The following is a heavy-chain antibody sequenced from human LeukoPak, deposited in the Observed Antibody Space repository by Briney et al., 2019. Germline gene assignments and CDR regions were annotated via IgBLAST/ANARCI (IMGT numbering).Heavy chain of an antibody. CDR1: GGSFSGYY. Sequence: PSETLSLTCAVYGGSFSGYYWSWIRHPPGKGLEWIGEINHSGSTNYNQSLKSRVTMSVDTSKNQFSLKLSSVTAADTAVYYCARGPHYYGSGSYVMDYWGQGTLVTVSS. D-gene: IGHD3-10*01. V-gene: IGHV4-34*01. CDR3: ARGPHYYGSGSYVMDY. CDR2: INHSGST. J-gene: IGHJ4*02.